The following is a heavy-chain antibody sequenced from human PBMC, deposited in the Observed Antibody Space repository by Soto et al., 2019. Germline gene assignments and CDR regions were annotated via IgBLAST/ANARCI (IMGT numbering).Heavy chain of an antibody. CDR2: ISSSSSYI. D-gene: IGHD7-27*01. CDR1: GFTFSSYS. Sequence: GESLKISCAASGFTFSSYSMNWVRQAPGKGLEWVSSISSSSSYIYYADSVKGRFTISRDNAKNSLYLQMNSLRAEDTAVYYCARSNGKFWYFDLWGRGTLVTVSS. J-gene: IGHJ2*01. V-gene: IGHV3-21*01. CDR3: ARSNGKFWYFDL.